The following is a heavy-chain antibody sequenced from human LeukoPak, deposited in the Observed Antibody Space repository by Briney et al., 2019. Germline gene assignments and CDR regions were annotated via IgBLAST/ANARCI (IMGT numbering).Heavy chain of an antibody. CDR2: INHSGST. CDR1: GGSFGGYY. Sequence: SETLSLTCAVYGGSFGGYYWSWIRQPPGKGLEWIGEINHSGSTNYNPSLKSRVTISVDTSKNQFSLKLSSVTAADTAVYYCARSGRYSYVDYWGQGTLVTVSS. CDR3: ARSGRYSYVDY. V-gene: IGHV4-34*01. D-gene: IGHD6-19*01. J-gene: IGHJ4*02.